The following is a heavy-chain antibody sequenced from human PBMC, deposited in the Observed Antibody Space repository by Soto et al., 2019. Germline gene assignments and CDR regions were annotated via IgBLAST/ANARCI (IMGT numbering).Heavy chain of an antibody. CDR1: GFTFSSYG. CDR2: ISYDGSNK. CDR3: AKDLDSSGPHFDY. V-gene: IGHV3-30*18. Sequence: SGGSLRLSCAASGFTFSSYGIHWVRQAPGKGLEWVAVISYDGSNKYYADSVKGRFTISRDNSKNTLYLQMNSLRAEDTAVYYCAKDLDSSGPHFDYWGQGTLVTVSS. D-gene: IGHD3-22*01. J-gene: IGHJ4*02.